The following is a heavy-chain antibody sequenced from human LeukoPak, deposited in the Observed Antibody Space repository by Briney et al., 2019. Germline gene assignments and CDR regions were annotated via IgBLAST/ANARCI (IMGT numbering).Heavy chain of an antibody. CDR3: ARADSSGYYRIDYFHY. CDR2: LYYSGST. Sequence: TLSIASTVSGGTVSSSSYYLSWIRHPPGKHLHRNRDLYYSGSTNYNPSLKSRVTISVDTSKTQFSLKLSFVTAADTAVYFCARADSSGYYRIDYFHYWGQGTLVTVSS. J-gene: IGHJ4*02. V-gene: IGHV4-61*01. CDR1: GGTVSSSSYY. D-gene: IGHD3-22*01.